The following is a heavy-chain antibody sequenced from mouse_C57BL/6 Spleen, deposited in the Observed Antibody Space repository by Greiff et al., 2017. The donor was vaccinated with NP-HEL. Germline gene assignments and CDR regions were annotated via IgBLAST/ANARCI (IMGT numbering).Heavy chain of an antibody. J-gene: IGHJ3*01. D-gene: IGHD1-1*01. CDR2: ISSGSSNN. CDR1: GFTFSDYG. CDR3: ARPITTVVARGFAY. V-gene: IGHV5-17*01. Sequence: EVKLVESGGGLVKPGGSLKLSCAASGFTFSDYGMHWVRQAPEKGLEWVAYISSGSSNNYYADTVKGRFTISRDNAKNTLFLQMTSLRSEDTAMYYCARPITTVVARGFAYWGQGTLVTVSA.